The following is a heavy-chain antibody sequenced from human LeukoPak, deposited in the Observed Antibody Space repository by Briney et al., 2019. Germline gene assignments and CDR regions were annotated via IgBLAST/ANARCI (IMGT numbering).Heavy chain of an antibody. D-gene: IGHD2-2*01. J-gene: IGHJ6*02. CDR2: IWYDGSKK. Sequence: GGSLRLSCAASGFTFSSYGMHWVRQAPGKGLEWVAVIWYDGSKKYYGDSVKGRFTISRDNSKNTLYLQMNSLRAEDTAVYYCARGGVVPAATQYYYYGMDVWGQGTTVTVSS. CDR1: GFTFSSYG. CDR3: ARGGVVPAATQYYYYGMDV. V-gene: IGHV3-33*01.